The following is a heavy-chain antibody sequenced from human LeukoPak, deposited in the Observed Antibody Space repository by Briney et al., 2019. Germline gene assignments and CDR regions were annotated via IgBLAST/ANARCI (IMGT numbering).Heavy chain of an antibody. Sequence: SETLSLTCTVSGGSISSYYWSWIRQPAGKGLEWIGRIYTSGSTNYNPSLKSRVTMSVDTSKNQFSLKLSSVTAADTAVYYCARDGSKYYDFWSGYYHWFDPGAREPWSPSPQ. CDR3: ARDGSKYYDFWSGYYHWFDP. V-gene: IGHV4-4*07. J-gene: IGHJ5*02. CDR2: IYTSGST. CDR1: GGSISSYY. D-gene: IGHD3-3*01.